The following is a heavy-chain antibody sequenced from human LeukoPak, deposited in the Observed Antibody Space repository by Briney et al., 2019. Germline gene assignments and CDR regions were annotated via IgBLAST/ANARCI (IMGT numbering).Heavy chain of an antibody. J-gene: IGHJ4*02. D-gene: IGHD6-13*01. CDR1: VFTFSSYW. CDR3: ARGKQLADL. V-gene: IGHV3-7*04. Sequence: PGGSLRLSCAASVFTFSSYWMSWVRQAPGKGLEWVANIKQDGSEKYYVDSVKGRFTISRDNAKNSLYLRMNSLRAEDTAVYYCARGKQLADLWGQGTLVTVSS. CDR2: IKQDGSEK.